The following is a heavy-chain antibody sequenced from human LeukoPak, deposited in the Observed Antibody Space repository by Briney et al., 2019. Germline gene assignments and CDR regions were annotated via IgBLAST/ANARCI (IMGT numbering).Heavy chain of an antibody. J-gene: IGHJ4*02. V-gene: IGHV3-7*03. D-gene: IGHD6-13*01. Sequence: GGSLRLSCAASGFTFSSYWMSWVRQAPGKGLEWVANIKQDGSEKYYVDSVKGRFTISRDNAKNSLYLQMNSLRAEDTAVYYCAKVVAAAGNGFYYFDYWGQGTLVTVSS. CDR2: IKQDGSEK. CDR1: GFTFSSYW. CDR3: AKVVAAAGNGFYYFDY.